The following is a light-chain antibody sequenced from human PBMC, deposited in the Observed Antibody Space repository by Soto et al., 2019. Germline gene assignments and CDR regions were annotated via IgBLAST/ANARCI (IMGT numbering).Light chain of an antibody. Sequence: QSALTQPASVSGSPGQSITISCTGTSSDIGTYNYVSWYHQYPGKTPKLLIYEVKNRPSGVSNRFSGSKSGNTASLTISGLQAEDEADDYCSSYTSGSTVVFGGGTKLTVL. CDR2: EVK. CDR1: SSDIGTYNY. CDR3: SSYTSGSTVV. J-gene: IGLJ2*01. V-gene: IGLV2-14*01.